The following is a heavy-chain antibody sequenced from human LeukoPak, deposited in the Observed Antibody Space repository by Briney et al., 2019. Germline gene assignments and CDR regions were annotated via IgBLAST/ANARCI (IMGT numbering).Heavy chain of an antibody. CDR2: ISYDGSIK. D-gene: IGHD1-26*01. CDR1: GFTFSNYA. V-gene: IGHV3-30-3*02. J-gene: IGHJ4*02. Sequence: GGSLRLSCAASGFTFSNYAMHWVRQAPGKGLEWVAFISYDGSIKYYADSVKGRFTISRDNSKNTLYLQMNSLRAEDTALYFCAKKAQYNGNYPLDYWGQGTLVTVSS. CDR3: AKKAQYNGNYPLDY.